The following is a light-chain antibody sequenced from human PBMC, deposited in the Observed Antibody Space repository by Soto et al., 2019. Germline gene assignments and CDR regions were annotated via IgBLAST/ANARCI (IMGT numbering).Light chain of an antibody. J-gene: IGLJ1*01. V-gene: IGLV2-14*01. CDR2: DVT. CDR1: SSDVGAYNY. Sequence: SVLTQPASVSGSPGQSIAISCTGTSSDVGAYNYVSWYQQHPGKVPKLVIYDVTNRPSGVSDRFSGSKSGNTASLTIPGLQAEDEADYYCSSYTSNTTPYVFGTGTKVTVL. CDR3: SSYTSNTTPYV.